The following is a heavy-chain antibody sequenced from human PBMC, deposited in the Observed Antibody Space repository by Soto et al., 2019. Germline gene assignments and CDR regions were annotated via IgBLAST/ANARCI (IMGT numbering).Heavy chain of an antibody. Sequence: EVQLSQSGGGLVQRGGSLRLSCEGSGFTFGDYGINWVRQAPGKGLEWVSGISGSGNQIDYSDSVEGRFTVSRDNSKNTVFLQMNGLSAGDTAVYFCAKNQDWNRPDPVAVDVWGQGTMVTVSS. J-gene: IGHJ3*01. CDR1: GFTFGDYG. V-gene: IGHV3-23*01. CDR3: AKNQDWNRPDPVAVDV. D-gene: IGHD1-1*01. CDR2: ISGSGNQI.